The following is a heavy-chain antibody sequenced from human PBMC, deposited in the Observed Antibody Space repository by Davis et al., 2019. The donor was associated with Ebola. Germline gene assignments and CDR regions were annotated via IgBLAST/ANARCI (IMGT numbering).Heavy chain of an antibody. V-gene: IGHV1-18*01. Sequence: ASVKVSCKASGYTFTSYGISWVRQAPGQGLEWMGWISPNNGDTHYAQKFKGRVRMTRDTSISTAYMDLISLRSDDTALYYCVRDRRDPVYYDSSGDFDYWGQGTLVTVSS. CDR2: ISPNNGDT. CDR1: GYTFTSYG. CDR3: VRDRRDPVYYDSSGDFDY. D-gene: IGHD3-22*01. J-gene: IGHJ4*02.